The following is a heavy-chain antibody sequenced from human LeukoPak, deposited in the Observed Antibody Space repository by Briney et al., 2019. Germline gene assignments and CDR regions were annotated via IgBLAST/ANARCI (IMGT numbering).Heavy chain of an antibody. V-gene: IGHV3-21*01. CDR1: GFTFSSYS. CDR2: ISSSSSYI. J-gene: IGHJ4*02. CDR3: ARLQKRDSRDY. Sequence: GGSLRLSCAASGFTFSSYSMNWVRQAPGKGLEWVSSISSSSSYIYYADSVKGRFTVSRDNAKNSLYLQMNSLRAEDTAVYYCARLQKRDSRDYWGQGTLVTVSS. D-gene: IGHD5-24*01.